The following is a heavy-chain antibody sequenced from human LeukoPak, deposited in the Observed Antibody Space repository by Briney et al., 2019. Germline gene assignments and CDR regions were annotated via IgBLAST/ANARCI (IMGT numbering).Heavy chain of an antibody. CDR1: GFSFTNTW. CDR2: VKSKADDGTT. CDR3: ATEGGSGSYYGDDAFDM. V-gene: IGHV3-15*01. J-gene: IGHJ3*02. Sequence: GGSLRLSCEASGFSFTNTWMSWVRQAPGKGLEWVGRVKSKADDGTTDYAAPVQGRFTISRDDSKNTLSLQMNSLKTEDTAVYYCATEGGSGSYYGDDAFDMWGQGTMLTVSS. D-gene: IGHD3-10*01.